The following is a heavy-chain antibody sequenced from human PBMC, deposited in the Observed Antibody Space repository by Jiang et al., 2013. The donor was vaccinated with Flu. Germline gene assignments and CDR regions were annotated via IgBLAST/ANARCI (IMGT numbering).Heavy chain of an antibody. Sequence: QSGAEVKKPGASVKVSCKASGYTFTKYYVYWVRQAPGEGLEWVGIINPSGGSASYSQKFQGRVTMTWDTSTTTVYMEMSSLRSEDTAVYYCARVDFWSGYPRTHDGFDIWGQGTMVTVSS. CDR2: INPSGGSA. D-gene: IGHD3-3*01. J-gene: IGHJ3*02. CDR1: GYTFTKYY. V-gene: IGHV1-46*01. CDR3: ARVDFWSGYPRTHDGFDI.